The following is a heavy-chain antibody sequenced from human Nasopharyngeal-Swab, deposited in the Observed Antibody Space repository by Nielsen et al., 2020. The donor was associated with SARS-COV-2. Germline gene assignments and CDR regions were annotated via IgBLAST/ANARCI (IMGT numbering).Heavy chain of an antibody. D-gene: IGHD6-19*01. CDR3: AHSAVAAYY. CDR2: ISYDGSNK. Sequence: GESLKTSCAASGFTFSSYGMHWVRQAPGKGLEWVAVISYDGSNKYYADSVKGRFTISRDNSKNTLYLQMNSLRAEDTAVYYCAHSAVAAYYWGQGTLVTVSS. CDR1: GFTFSSYG. J-gene: IGHJ4*02. V-gene: IGHV3-30*03.